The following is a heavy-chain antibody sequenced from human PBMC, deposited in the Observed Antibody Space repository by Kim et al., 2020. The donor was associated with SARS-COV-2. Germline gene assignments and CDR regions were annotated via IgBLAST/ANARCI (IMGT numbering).Heavy chain of an antibody. CDR3: ARERAYGAEYYYYYYGMDV. D-gene: IGHD4-17*01. CDR2: INPSGGST. J-gene: IGHJ6*02. CDR1: GYTFTSYY. V-gene: IGHV1-46*01. Sequence: ASVKVSCKASGYTFTSYYMHWVRQAPGQGLEWMGIINPSGGSTSYAQKFQGRVTMTRDTSTSTVYMELSSLRSEDTAVYYCARERAYGAEYYYYYYGMDVWGQGTTVTVSS.